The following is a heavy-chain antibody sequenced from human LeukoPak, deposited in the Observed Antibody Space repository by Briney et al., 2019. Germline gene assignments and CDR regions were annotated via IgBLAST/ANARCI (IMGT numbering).Heavy chain of an antibody. V-gene: IGHV3-23*01. CDR1: GFTFSSYA. CDR2: ISGSGGST. Sequence: GGSLRLSCAASGFTFSSYAMSWVRQAPGKGLEWVSAISGSGGSTYYADSVKGRFTISRDNSKNTLYLQMNSLRAEDTAVYYCAKDLHSERWLFRAFDIWGQGTMVTVSS. J-gene: IGHJ3*02. CDR3: AKDLHSERWLFRAFDI. D-gene: IGHD5-24*01.